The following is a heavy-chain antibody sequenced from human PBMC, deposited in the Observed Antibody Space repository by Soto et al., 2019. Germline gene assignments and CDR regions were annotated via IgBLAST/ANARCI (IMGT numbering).Heavy chain of an antibody. CDR3: AKNAQSSNYYYYYGMDV. CDR2: ISYDGSNK. V-gene: IGHV3-30*18. J-gene: IGHJ6*02. CDR1: GFTFSSYG. D-gene: IGHD2-15*01. Sequence: LRLSCAASGFTFSSYGMHWVRQAPGKGLEWVAVISYDGSNKYYADSVKGRFTISRDNSKNTLYLQMNSLRAEDTAVYYCAKNAQSSNYYYYYGMDVWGQGTTVTVSS.